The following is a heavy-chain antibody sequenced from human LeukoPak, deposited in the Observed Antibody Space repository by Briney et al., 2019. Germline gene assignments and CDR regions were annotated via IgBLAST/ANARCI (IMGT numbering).Heavy chain of an antibody. V-gene: IGHV4-59*01. CDR3: ARLYYGGNFYFDY. Sequence: SETLSLTCTVSGGSISSYYWSWIRQPPGKGLEWIGYIYYSGSTNYNPSLKSRVTISVDTSKNRFSLKLSSVTAADTAVYYCARLYYGGNFYFDYWGQGTLVTVSS. D-gene: IGHD4-23*01. CDR2: IYYSGST. J-gene: IGHJ4*02. CDR1: GGSISSYY.